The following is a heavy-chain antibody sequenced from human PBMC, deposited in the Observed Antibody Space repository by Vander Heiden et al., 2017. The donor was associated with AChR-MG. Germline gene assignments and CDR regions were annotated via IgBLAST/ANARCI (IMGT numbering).Heavy chain of an antibody. Sequence: EVQLVESGGGLVKSGGSLRLSCAASGFRFTNAWMSWVRQAPGKGLEWVGRIKGKSDDWTTDYAAPVKGRFTMSRDDSKTTVYLQMNSLETEDTAVYFCTTAHYYDSTYDYWGQGTLVTVSS. CDR3: TTAHYYDSTYDY. V-gene: IGHV3-15*01. CDR1: GFRFTNAW. D-gene: IGHD3-22*01. J-gene: IGHJ4*02. CDR2: IKGKSDDWTT.